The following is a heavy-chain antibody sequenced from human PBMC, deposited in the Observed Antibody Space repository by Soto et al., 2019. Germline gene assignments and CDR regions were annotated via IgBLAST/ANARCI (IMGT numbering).Heavy chain of an antibody. CDR1: VGSFSSYA. CDR2: IIPIFGTA. D-gene: IGHD3-22*01. V-gene: IGHV1-69*13. Sequence: SVKVSCKASVGSFSSYAISWVRQAPGQGLEWMGGIIPIFGTANYAQKFQGRVTITADESTSTAYMELSSLRSEDTAVYYCAREGGYYDSSAFFDIWGQGTMVTVSS. J-gene: IGHJ3*02. CDR3: AREGGYYDSSAFFDI.